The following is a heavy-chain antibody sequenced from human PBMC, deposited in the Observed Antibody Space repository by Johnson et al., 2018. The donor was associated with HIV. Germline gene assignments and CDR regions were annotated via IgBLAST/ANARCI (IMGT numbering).Heavy chain of an antibody. CDR3: VREGYSSSSDAFDI. CDR1: GFTFSSYG. CDR2: ISSDGSNK. J-gene: IGHJ3*02. Sequence: QVQLVESGGGVVQPGRSLRLSCAASGFTFSSYGMHWVRQAPGKGLEWLAFISSDGSNKYFGDSVEGRVDISRENSKNSHYLHMNSLRPEDTAIYYCVREGYSSSSDAFDIWGQGTMVTVSS. V-gene: IGHV3-30*03. D-gene: IGHD6-6*01.